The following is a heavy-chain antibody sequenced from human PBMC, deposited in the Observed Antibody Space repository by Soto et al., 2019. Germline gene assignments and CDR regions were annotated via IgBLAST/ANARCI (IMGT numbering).Heavy chain of an antibody. CDR3: ARARTAPRPDRYYFDY. CDR1: GDSVSSNSAA. D-gene: IGHD6-6*01. CDR2: TYYRSKWYN. J-gene: IGHJ4*02. Sequence: SQTLSLTCAISGDSVSSNSAAWNWIRQSPSRGLEWLGRTYYRSKWYNDYAVSVKSRITINPDTSKNQFSLQLNSVTPEDTAVYYCARARTAPRPDRYYFDYWGQGTLVTVLL. V-gene: IGHV6-1*01.